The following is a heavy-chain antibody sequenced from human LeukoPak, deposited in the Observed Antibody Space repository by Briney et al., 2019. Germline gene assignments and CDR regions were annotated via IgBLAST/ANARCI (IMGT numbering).Heavy chain of an antibody. CDR2: IIPILGIA. V-gene: IGHV1-69*04. Sequence: ASVKVSCKASGGTFSSYAISWVRQAPGQGLEWMGRIIPILGIANYAQKFQGRVTITADKSTSTAYMELSSLGSEDTAVYYCARARYAVTPYALSDYWGQGTLVTVSS. CDR1: GGTFSSYA. CDR3: ARARYAVTPYALSDY. D-gene: IGHD4-17*01. J-gene: IGHJ4*02.